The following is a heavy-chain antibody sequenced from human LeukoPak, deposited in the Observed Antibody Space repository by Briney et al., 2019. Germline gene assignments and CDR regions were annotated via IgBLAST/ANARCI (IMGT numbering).Heavy chain of an antibody. V-gene: IGHV4-39*01. CDR1: GGSISSSSYY. Sequence: SETLSLTCTVSGGSISSSSYYWGWIRQPPGKGLEWIGSIYYSGSTYYNPSLKSRVTISVDTSKNQFSLKLSSVTAADTAVYYCARRHLENYCSGGSCYPAGSFDPWGQGTLVTVSS. D-gene: IGHD2-15*01. CDR3: ARRHLENYCSGGSCYPAGSFDP. J-gene: IGHJ5*02. CDR2: IYYSGST.